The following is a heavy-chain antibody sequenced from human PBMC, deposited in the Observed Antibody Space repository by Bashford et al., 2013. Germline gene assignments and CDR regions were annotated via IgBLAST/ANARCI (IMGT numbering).Heavy chain of an antibody. J-gene: IGHJ4*02. Sequence: ASVKVSCKASGYTFTSYYMHWVRQAPGQGLEWMGIINPSGGSTSYAQKFQGRVTMTRDTSTSTVYMELSSLRSEDTAVYYCARDFGCSGGSCYALDYWGQGTLVTVSS. D-gene: IGHD2-15*01. V-gene: IGHV1-46*01. CDR1: GYTFTSYY. CDR2: INPSGGST. CDR3: ARDFGCSGGSCYALDY.